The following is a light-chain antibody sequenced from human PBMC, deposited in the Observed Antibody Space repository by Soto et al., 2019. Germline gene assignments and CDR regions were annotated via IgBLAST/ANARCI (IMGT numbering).Light chain of an antibody. CDR2: GAS. CDR1: QSVSNN. J-gene: IGKJ1*01. CDR3: QQYNNWPPWT. Sequence: EIVMTQSPATLSVSPGERATLPCRASQSVSNNLAWYQQKPGQAPRLLIYGASTRATGIPARFSGSGSGTEFTLTISSLQSEDFAVYYCQQYNNWPPWTFGQGTKVEIK. V-gene: IGKV3-15*01.